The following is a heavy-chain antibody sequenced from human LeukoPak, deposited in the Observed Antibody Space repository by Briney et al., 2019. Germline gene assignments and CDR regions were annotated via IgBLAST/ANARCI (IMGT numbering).Heavy chain of an antibody. CDR1: GYSFTSSW. D-gene: IGHD3-10*01. CDR2: INPGDSDT. CDR3: ARQPGAGWFDP. J-gene: IGHJ5*02. V-gene: IGHV5-51*01. Sequence: GESLKISCQASGYSFTSSWIGWARRMPGKGLEWMAIINPGDSDTRYSPSFQGQVTISADKSISTVYLQWGSLKASDTAMYYCARQPGAGWFDPWGQRTLVTVSS.